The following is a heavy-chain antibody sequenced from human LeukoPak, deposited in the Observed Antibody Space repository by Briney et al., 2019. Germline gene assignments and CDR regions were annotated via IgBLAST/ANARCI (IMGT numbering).Heavy chain of an antibody. J-gene: IGHJ3*02. CDR2: INHSGGT. Sequence: PSESLSLTCAVYGGSLSGYYWSWIRQPPGKGLEWIGEINHSGGTNYNPSPKSRVTISLDTPKNHFSLKLTSVTAADTAVYYCASDDYGDLVNAFDIWGQGTMVTVSS. CDR3: ASDDYGDLVNAFDI. CDR1: GGSLSGYY. V-gene: IGHV4-34*01. D-gene: IGHD4-17*01.